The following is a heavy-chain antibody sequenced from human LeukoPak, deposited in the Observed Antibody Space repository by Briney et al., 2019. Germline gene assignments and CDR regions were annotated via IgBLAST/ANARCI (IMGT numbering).Heavy chain of an antibody. V-gene: IGHV1-2*02. CDR1: GYTFTGYY. J-gene: IGHJ4*02. CDR2: INPNSGGT. Sequence: GASVKVSCKASGYTFTGYYMHWVRQAPGRGLEWMGWINPNSGGTNYAQKFQGRVTMTRDTSISTAYMELSRLRSDDTAVYYCARDGYYYGSGSYYDFDYWGQGTLVTVSS. CDR3: ARDGYYYGSGSYYDFDY. D-gene: IGHD3-10*01.